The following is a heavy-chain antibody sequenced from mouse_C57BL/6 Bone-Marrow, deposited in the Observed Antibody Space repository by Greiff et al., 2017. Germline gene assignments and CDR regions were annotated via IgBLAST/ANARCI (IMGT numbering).Heavy chain of an antibody. CDR1: GYTFTDYY. V-gene: IGHV1-26*01. J-gene: IGHJ2*01. CDR3: ARVTTVVAGYYFDY. Sequence: VQLQQSGPELVKPGASVKISCKASGYTFTDYYMNWVKQSHGKSLEWIGDINPNNGGTSYNQKFKGKATLTVDKSSSTADMELRSLTSEDSAVYYCARVTTVVAGYYFDYWGQGTTLTVSS. CDR2: INPNNGGT. D-gene: IGHD1-1*01.